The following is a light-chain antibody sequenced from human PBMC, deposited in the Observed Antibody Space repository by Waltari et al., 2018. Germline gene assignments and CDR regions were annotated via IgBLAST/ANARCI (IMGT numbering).Light chain of an antibody. J-gene: IGLJ1*01. CDR3: SAWDSSLSVHV. CDR1: RNNVVNQG. Sequence: QAGLTQPPTVSQGLRQTATLTCTGNRNNVVNQGAACLQQHQGHPPKLLSYRNKHRPSGISERFSASRSGNTASLTITGLQPEDEADYYCSAWDSSLSVHVFGTGTKVTVL. V-gene: IGLV10-54*04. CDR2: RNK.